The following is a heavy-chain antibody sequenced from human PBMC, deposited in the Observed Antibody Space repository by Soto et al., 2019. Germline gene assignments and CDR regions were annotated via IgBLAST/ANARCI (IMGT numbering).Heavy chain of an antibody. D-gene: IGHD3-10*01. CDR3: AKGGESITMVRGVTDYYYYYGMDV. CDR1: GFTFSSYA. CDR2: ISGSGGST. Sequence: VGSLRLSCAASGFTFSSYAMSWVRQAPGKGLEWVSAISGSGGSTYYADSVKGRFTISRDNSKNTLYLQMNSLRAEDTAVYYCAKGGESITMVRGVTDYYYYYGMDVWGQGTTVTVSS. J-gene: IGHJ6*02. V-gene: IGHV3-23*01.